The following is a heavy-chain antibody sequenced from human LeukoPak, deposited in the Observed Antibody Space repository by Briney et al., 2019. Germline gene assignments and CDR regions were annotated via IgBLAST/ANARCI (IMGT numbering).Heavy chain of an antibody. CDR3: ARGYGEGYFDWLAHFDY. J-gene: IGHJ4*02. Sequence: PSETLSLTCAVYGGSFSGYYWSWILQPPGKGLEWIGEINHSGSTNYNPSLKSRVTISVDTSKNQFSLKLSSVTAADTAVYYCARGYGEGYFDWLAHFDYWGQGTLVTVSS. D-gene: IGHD3-9*01. V-gene: IGHV4-34*01. CDR2: INHSGST. CDR1: GGSFSGYY.